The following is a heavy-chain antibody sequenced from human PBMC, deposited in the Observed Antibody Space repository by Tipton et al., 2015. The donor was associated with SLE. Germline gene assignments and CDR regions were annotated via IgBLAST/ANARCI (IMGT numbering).Heavy chain of an antibody. J-gene: IGHJ6*03. CDR3: ARVGVSNDFWSGYTYYYYMDV. Sequence: QVQLVQSGPEVKKPGSSVKVSCKASGGTFSSYAINWVRQAPGQGLEWMGWISAYNGNTNYAQKLQGRVTMTTDTSTSTAYMELRSLRSDDTAVYYCARVGVSNDFWSGYTYYYYMDVWGKGTTVTVSS. V-gene: IGHV1-18*01. D-gene: IGHD3-3*01. CDR2: ISAYNGNT. CDR1: GGTFSSYA.